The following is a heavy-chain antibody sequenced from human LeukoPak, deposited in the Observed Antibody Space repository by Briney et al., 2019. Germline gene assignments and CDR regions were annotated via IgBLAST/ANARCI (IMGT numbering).Heavy chain of an antibody. Sequence: PSETLSLTCTVSGGSISSSSYYWGWIRQPPGKGLEWIGSIYYSGNTYYNPSPKSRVTIFVDRSKGQFSLNLSSVTAADTAVYYCARQGPYSSGWYPQFDYWGQGTLVTVSS. J-gene: IGHJ4*02. CDR1: GGSISSSSYY. D-gene: IGHD6-19*01. V-gene: IGHV4-39*01. CDR2: IYYSGNT. CDR3: ARQGPYSSGWYPQFDY.